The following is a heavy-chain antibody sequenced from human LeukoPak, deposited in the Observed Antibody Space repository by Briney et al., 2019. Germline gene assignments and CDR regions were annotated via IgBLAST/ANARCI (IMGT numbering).Heavy chain of an antibody. J-gene: IGHJ4*02. CDR3: ARGYCSGGSCYFDY. CDR2: IYYSGST. CDR1: GGSISSYY. Sequence: SETLSLTCTVSGGSISSYYWSWIRQPPGKGLEWIGYIYYSGSTNYNPSLKSRVTISVDTFKNQFSLKLSSVTAADTAVYYCARGYCSGGSCYFDYWGQGTLVTVSS. V-gene: IGHV4-59*08. D-gene: IGHD2-15*01.